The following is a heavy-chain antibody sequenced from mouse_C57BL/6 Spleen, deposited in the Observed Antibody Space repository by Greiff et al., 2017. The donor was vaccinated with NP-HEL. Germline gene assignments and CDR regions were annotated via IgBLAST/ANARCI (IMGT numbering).Heavy chain of an antibody. CDR2: IWSGGST. Sequence: VKLVESGPGLVQPSQSLSITCTVSGFSLTSYGVHWVRQSPGKGLEWLGVIWSGGSTDYNAAFISRLSISKDNSKSQVFFKMNSLQADDTAIYYCARNDYDYDDLAWFAYWGQGTLVTVSA. CDR3: ARNDYDYDDLAWFAY. J-gene: IGHJ3*01. V-gene: IGHV2-2*01. CDR1: GFSLTSYG. D-gene: IGHD2-4*01.